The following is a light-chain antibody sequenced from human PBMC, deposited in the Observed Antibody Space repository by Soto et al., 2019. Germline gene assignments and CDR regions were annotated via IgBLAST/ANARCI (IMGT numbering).Light chain of an antibody. Sequence: EIVLTQSPGTLSLSPCERATLSCRASQSVSNNYLAWYQQKPGQAPRLLIYGASGRATGIPDRFSGSGSGTDFTLTISRLEPEDFAVYYCQQFGDSSWTFGQGTKVDIK. CDR2: GAS. J-gene: IGKJ1*01. CDR1: QSVSNNY. CDR3: QQFGDSSWT. V-gene: IGKV3-20*01.